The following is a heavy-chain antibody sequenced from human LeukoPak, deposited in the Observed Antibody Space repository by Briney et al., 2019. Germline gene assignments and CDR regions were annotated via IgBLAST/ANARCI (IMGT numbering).Heavy chain of an antibody. Sequence: ASVKVSCKTSGYTFSDYYIHWIRQAPGQGLEWMGVINPSGTGTSYAQKFQGRITMSRDTSTSTVYMELSSLRSEDTAFYYCATDHSMANTAWWFDPWGQGTLVTVSS. D-gene: IGHD5-24*01. J-gene: IGHJ5*02. CDR3: ATDHSMANTAWWFDP. CDR2: INPSGTGT. V-gene: IGHV1-46*01. CDR1: GYTFSDYY.